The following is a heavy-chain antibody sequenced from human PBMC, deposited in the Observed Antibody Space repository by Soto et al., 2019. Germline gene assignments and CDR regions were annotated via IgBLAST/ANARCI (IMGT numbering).Heavy chain of an antibody. J-gene: IGHJ4*02. CDR3: AREEGNTSYYFEY. CDR1: GGSISSSNW. CDR2: IYHSGST. Sequence: LTCAVSGGSISSSNWWSWVRQPPGKGLEWIGEIYHSGSTNYNPSLKSRVTISVDKSKNQFSLKLSSVTAADTAVYYCAREEGNTSYYFEYWGQGTLVTVSS. V-gene: IGHV4-4*02. D-gene: IGHD5-18*01.